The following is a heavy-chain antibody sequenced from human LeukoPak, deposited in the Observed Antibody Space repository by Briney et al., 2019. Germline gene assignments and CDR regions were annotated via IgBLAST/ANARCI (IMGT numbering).Heavy chain of an antibody. J-gene: IGHJ4*02. CDR3: ATFYRSGWYYFDY. D-gene: IGHD6-19*01. CDR2: IYYSGST. V-gene: IGHV4-39*01. Sequence: PSETLSLTCTVSVGSISSSSYYGCWIRQPPGKGLEWIGSIYYSGSTYYNPSLKSRVTISVDTSKNQFSLKMRSVTAADKAVYYCATFYRSGWYYFDYWGQGTLVTLSS. CDR1: VGSISSSSYY.